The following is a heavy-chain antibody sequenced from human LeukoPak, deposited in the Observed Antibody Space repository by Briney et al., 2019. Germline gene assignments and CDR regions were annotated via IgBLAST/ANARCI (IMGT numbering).Heavy chain of an antibody. J-gene: IGHJ4*02. Sequence: ASVKVSCKASGYTFTSYTINWLRQAPGQGLEWLGWINSKTGDPTYALGFTGRFVLSLDTSVSTAYLQINSLKTEDTAVYFCARVFIYQDSSDAFDHWGQGTLVTVSS. CDR3: ARVFIYQDSSDAFDH. D-gene: IGHD3-22*01. V-gene: IGHV7-4-1*02. CDR2: INSKTGDP. CDR1: GYTFTSYT.